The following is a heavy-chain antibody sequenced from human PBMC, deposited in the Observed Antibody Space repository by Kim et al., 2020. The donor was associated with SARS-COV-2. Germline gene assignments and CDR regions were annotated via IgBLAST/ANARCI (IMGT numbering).Heavy chain of an antibody. CDR2: INPNSGGT. Sequence: ASVKVSCKASGYTFTGYYMHWVRQAPGQGLEWMGWINPNSGGTNYAQKFQGRVTMTRDTSISTAYMELSRLRSDDTAVYYCARDGGVWFGEFTVDYWGQGTLVTVSS. D-gene: IGHD3-10*01. CDR1: GYTFTGYY. V-gene: IGHV1-2*02. J-gene: IGHJ4*02. CDR3: ARDGGVWFGEFTVDY.